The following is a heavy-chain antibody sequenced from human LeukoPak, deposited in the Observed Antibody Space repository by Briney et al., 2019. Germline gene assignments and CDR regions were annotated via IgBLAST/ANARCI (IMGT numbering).Heavy chain of an antibody. CDR2: MNPNSGNT. D-gene: IGHD4-17*01. V-gene: IGHV1-8*01. J-gene: IGHJ5*02. Sequence: ASVKVSCKASGYTFTSYDINWVRQATGQGLEWMGWMNPNSGNTGYAQKFQGRVTMTRNTSISTAYMELCSLRSEDTAVYYCAVGVYGDYENWFDPWGQGTLVTVSS. CDR1: GYTFTSYD. CDR3: AVGVYGDYENWFDP.